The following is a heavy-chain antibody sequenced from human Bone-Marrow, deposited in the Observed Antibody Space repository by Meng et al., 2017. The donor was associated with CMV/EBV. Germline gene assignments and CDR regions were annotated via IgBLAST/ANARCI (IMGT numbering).Heavy chain of an antibody. J-gene: IGHJ3*02. V-gene: IGHV5-51*01. Sequence: GESLKISCKGSGYSFSSFWIGWVRQMPGKGLEWMGIIYPGDSDTRYSPSFQGHVTISADKSISTAYLQWSSLKASDTATYYCARHRDAYCGGDCYSGAFDIWGQGTMVTVS. CDR3: ARHRDAYCGGDCYSGAFDI. D-gene: IGHD2-21*01. CDR2: IYPGDSDT. CDR1: GYSFSSFW.